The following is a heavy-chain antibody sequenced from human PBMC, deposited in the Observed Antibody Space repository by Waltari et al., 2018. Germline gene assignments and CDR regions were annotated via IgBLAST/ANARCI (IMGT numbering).Heavy chain of an antibody. CDR3: ARVSRRTYRSPVPGRHYYYGMDV. CDR1: GFTFSSFW. V-gene: IGHV3-74*03. D-gene: IGHD1-1*01. J-gene: IGHJ6*02. Sequence: EEQLVESGGGLVQPGDSLRLSCAASGFTFSSFWMNWVRQAPGKGPLWVSRISTDASDTTYADSVKGRFTISRDNARNTRYLQMNRLRAEDTAVYFCARVSRRTYRSPVPGRHYYYGMDVWGQGTTVTVSS. CDR2: ISTDASDT.